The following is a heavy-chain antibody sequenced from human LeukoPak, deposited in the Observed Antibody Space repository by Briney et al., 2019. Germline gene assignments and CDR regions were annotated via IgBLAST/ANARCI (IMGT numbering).Heavy chain of an antibody. Sequence: ASVKVSCKASGYTFSSYSISWVRQAPGQGLEWMGWISAYNGNTNYAQKLQGRVTMTTDTSTSTAYMELRSLRSDDTAVYYCARDLFSPNYYGSGSLFDYWGQGTLVTVSS. D-gene: IGHD3-10*01. J-gene: IGHJ4*02. V-gene: IGHV1-18*01. CDR3: ARDLFSPNYYGSGSLFDY. CDR1: GYTFSSYS. CDR2: ISAYNGNT.